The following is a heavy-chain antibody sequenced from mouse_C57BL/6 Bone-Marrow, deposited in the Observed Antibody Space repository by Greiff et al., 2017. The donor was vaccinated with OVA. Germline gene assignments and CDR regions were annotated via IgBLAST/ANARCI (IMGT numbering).Heavy chain of an antibody. CDR1: GFNIKDDY. CDR3: TTGYYYGSSSYIDY. D-gene: IGHD1-1*01. J-gene: IGHJ2*01. Sequence: VQLKQSGAELVRPGASVKLSCTASGFNIKDDYMHWVQQRPEQGLEWIGWIDPENGDIEYASKFQGKATITADTSSNTAYLQLSSLTSEDTAVYYCTTGYYYGSSSYIDYWGQGTTLTVSS. V-gene: IGHV14-4*01. CDR2: IDPENGDI.